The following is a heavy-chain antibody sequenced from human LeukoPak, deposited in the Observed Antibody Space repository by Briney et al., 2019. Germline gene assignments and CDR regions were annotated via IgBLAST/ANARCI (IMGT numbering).Heavy chain of an antibody. CDR1: GFTFSSYG. CDR3: AREGRSSSRSGDYFDY. CDR2: IWYDGSNK. V-gene: IGHV3-33*01. D-gene: IGHD6-13*01. J-gene: IGHJ4*02. Sequence: GGSLRLSCAASGFTFSSYGMHWVRQAPGKGLEWVAVIWYDGSNKYYADSVKGRFTISRDNSKNTLYLQMNSLRAEDTAVYYCAREGRSSSRSGDYFDYWGQGTLVSVSS.